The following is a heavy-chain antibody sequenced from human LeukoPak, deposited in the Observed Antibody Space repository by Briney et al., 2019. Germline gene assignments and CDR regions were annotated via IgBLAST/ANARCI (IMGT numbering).Heavy chain of an antibody. CDR2: ISAYNGNT. D-gene: IGHD5-12*01. CDR1: GYAFTIYG. V-gene: IGHV1-18*01. Sequence: ASVTVSFKASGYAFTIYGISWVRQAPGQGLEWMGWISAYNGNTNYAQKFQGRVTMTTDTSTNTAYMELRSLRSDDTAVYSCARDSHSGYDPFDYWGQGTLVTVSS. J-gene: IGHJ4*02. CDR3: ARDSHSGYDPFDY.